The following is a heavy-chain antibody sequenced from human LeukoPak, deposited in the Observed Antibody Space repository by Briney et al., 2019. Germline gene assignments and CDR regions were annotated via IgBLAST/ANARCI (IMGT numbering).Heavy chain of an antibody. V-gene: IGHV3-30*02. Sequence: GGSLRLSCAASGFTFSTYGMHWVRQAPGKGLEWVAFIRYDGSKKYYADSVKGRFTISRDNSKNTLYLQMNSLGAEDTAVYYCAKDSGPTLLYPAFDYWGQGTLVTVSS. D-gene: IGHD2-2*02. J-gene: IGHJ4*02. CDR3: AKDSGPTLLYPAFDY. CDR2: IRYDGSKK. CDR1: GFTFSTYG.